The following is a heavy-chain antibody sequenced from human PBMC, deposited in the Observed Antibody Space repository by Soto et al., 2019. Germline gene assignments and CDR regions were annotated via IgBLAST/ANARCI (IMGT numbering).Heavy chain of an antibody. CDR3: ARDFGSDATAYYGMDV. CDR1: GFTFSSYW. J-gene: IGHJ6*02. V-gene: IGHV3-7*04. Sequence: GGSLRLSCAASGFTFSSYWMSWVRQAPGKGLEWVANIKQDGSEKYYVDSVRGRFTISRDNSKNTLYLQMNSLRVDDTAVYFCARDFGSDATAYYGMDVWGQGTTVTVSS. CDR2: IKQDGSEK. D-gene: IGHD3-10*01.